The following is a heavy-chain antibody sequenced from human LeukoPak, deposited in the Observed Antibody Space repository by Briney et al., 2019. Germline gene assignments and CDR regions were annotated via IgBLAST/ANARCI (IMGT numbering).Heavy chain of an antibody. V-gene: IGHV3-7*01. Sequence: GGSLRLSCAASGFTFSSYWMSWVRQAPGKGLEWVATIRQDGSQKYYVDSVKGRFTISRDNANNLLYLQMNSLRAEDTAVYYCARESFAARWDWGQGTLVTVSS. CDR3: ARESFAARWD. J-gene: IGHJ4*02. D-gene: IGHD6-6*01. CDR1: GFTFSSYW. CDR2: IRQDGSQK.